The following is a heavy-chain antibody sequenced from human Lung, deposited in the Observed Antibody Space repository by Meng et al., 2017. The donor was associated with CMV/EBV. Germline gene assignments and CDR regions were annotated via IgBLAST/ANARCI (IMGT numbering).Heavy chain of an antibody. CDR3: ARAGTDYDFWSGYFGSWFDP. J-gene: IGHJ5*02. D-gene: IGHD3-3*01. CDR2: IYYSGST. V-gene: IGHV4-39*07. Sequence: LXXTVSGGSISSSSYYWGWIRQPPGKGLEWIGSIYYSGSTYYNPSLKSRVTISVDTSKNQFSLKLSSVTAADTAVYYCARAGTDYDFWSGYFGSWFDPXGQGXLVTVSS. CDR1: GGSISSSSYY.